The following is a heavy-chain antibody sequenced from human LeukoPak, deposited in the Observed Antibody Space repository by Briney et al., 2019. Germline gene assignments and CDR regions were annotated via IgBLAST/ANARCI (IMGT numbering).Heavy chain of an antibody. CDR2: LCYSGST. CDR3: ARAPLRLRLGELSSFDY. Sequence: PSQTLSLTCTVSGGSISSGDYYWSWIRQPPGRGLEWIGYLCYSGSTYYNPSLKSRVTISVDTSKNQSSLKLSSVTAADTAVYYCARAPLRLRLGELSSFDYWGQGTLVTVSS. J-gene: IGHJ4*02. V-gene: IGHV4-30-4*01. CDR1: GGSISSGDYY. D-gene: IGHD3-16*02.